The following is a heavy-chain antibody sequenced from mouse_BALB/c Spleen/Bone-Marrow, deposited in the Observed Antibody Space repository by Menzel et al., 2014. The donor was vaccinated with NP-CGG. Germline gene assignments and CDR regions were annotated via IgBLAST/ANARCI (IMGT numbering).Heavy chain of an antibody. CDR3: ARQLAYAMDY. Sequence: EVQLQQSGGGLVQPGGSLKLSCATSGFTFSDYYMYWVRQTPEKRLEWVAYITKGGGSTYYPDIVKGRFTISRDNAKNPLFLQMSRLKSEDTAMYYYARQLAYAMDYGGQGASVTVSS. J-gene: IGHJ4*01. D-gene: IGHD4-1*01. V-gene: IGHV5-12*02. CDR1: GFTFSDYY. CDR2: ITKGGGST.